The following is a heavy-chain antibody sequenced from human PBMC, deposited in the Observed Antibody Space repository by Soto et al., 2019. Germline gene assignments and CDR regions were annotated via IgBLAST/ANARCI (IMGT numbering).Heavy chain of an antibody. J-gene: IGHJ4*02. CDR3: AKDLTGYSYGYDFDY. Sequence: GASVKVSCKASGHTFTNYDVNWVRQATGQGLEWMGWMNPHSGNTGFAQKFQGRVTMTRNASISTAYMELNSLRAEDTAVYYCAKDLTGYSYGYDFDYWGQGTLVTVSS. CDR2: MNPHSGNT. V-gene: IGHV1-8*01. D-gene: IGHD5-18*01. CDR1: GHTFTNYD.